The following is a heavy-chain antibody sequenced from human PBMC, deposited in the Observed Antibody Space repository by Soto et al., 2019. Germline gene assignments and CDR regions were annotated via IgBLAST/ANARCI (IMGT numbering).Heavy chain of an antibody. CDR3: VRTSLVVAVATREDF. J-gene: IGHJ4*02. Sequence: EVQLVESGGGLVQPGESLRLSCAASGFTFSTYWMHWVRQAPGKGLEWVSRIDSDGSRITYADFVKGRCTISRDNAKNTVYLHMNSLTAEDTAVYYCVRTSLVVAVATREDFWGQGTLVTVSS. CDR2: IDSDGSRI. V-gene: IGHV3-74*01. D-gene: IGHD2-15*01. CDR1: GFTFSTYW.